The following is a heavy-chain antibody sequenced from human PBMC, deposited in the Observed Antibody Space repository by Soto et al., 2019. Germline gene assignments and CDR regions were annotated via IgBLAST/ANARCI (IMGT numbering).Heavy chain of an antibody. CDR3: ARAWSTGSSGHLYFDY. V-gene: IGHV4-59*01. D-gene: IGHD1-1*01. Sequence: SETLSLTCTVSGGSISSYYWSWIRQPPGKGLEWIGYIYYSGSTNYNPSLKSRVTISVDTSKNQFSLKLSSVTAVDTAVYYCARAWSTGSSGHLYFDYWGQGTLVTVSS. CDR1: GGSISSYY. J-gene: IGHJ4*02. CDR2: IYYSGST.